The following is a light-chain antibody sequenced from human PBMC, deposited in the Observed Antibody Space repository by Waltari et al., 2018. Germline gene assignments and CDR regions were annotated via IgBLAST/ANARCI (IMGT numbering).Light chain of an antibody. Sequence: QSALTQPASVSGSPGQSITISCPGTSSDVGGYNYASWYQQHPGKAPNLMIYEVSNRPSGVSNRFSGSKSGNTASLTISGLQAEDEADYYCSSYTSSSTHVVFGGGTKLTVL. J-gene: IGLJ2*01. V-gene: IGLV2-14*01. CDR1: SSDVGGYNY. CDR2: EVS. CDR3: SSYTSSSTHVV.